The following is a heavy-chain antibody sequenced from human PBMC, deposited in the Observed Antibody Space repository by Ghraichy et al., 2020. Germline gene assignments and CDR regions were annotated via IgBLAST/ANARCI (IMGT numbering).Heavy chain of an antibody. J-gene: IGHJ4*02. CDR1: GFSLTTNGVG. D-gene: IGHD3/OR15-3a*01. V-gene: IGHV2-5*02. Sequence: SGPTLVKPTQTLTLTCTFSGFSLTTNGVGVGWIRQPPGKALEWLALIYWDDDKLYSPSLKSSLTITKDTSKNQVVLTVTNMDPVDTATYYCAYRQMGHRSPGDWGYFAYWGQGTLVTVSS. CDR3: AYRQMGHRSPGDWGYFAY. CDR2: IYWDDDK.